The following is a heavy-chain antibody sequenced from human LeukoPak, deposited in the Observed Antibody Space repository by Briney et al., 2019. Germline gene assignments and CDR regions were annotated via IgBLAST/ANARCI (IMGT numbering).Heavy chain of an antibody. CDR1: GFTFSDYY. J-gene: IGHJ4*02. CDR3: ATHIAEATALHY. D-gene: IGHD6-13*01. V-gene: IGHV3-11*01. CDR2: ITSSGTTI. Sequence: GGSLRLSCAASGFTFSDYYMSWSRQAPGKGLEWISYITSSGTTIYYADSVKGRFTVSRDNAKNSLYLQMNTLRAEDTAVYYCATHIAEATALHYWGQGTLVTVSS.